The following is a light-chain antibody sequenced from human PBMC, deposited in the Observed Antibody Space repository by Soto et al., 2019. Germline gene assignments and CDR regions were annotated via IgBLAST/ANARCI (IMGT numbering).Light chain of an antibody. J-gene: IGLJ1*01. V-gene: IGLV1-44*01. CDR3: AAWDDSLNGHV. CDR1: SPHIGTSS. CDR2: TTN. Sequence: VLTQPHSASGAPGQRVTISCFGSSPHIGTSSVHWFQQLPGTAPKLLISTTNQRPSGVPERFSGSKSGTSASLAISGLQSEDEADYYCAAWDDSLNGHVFGTGTKVTVL.